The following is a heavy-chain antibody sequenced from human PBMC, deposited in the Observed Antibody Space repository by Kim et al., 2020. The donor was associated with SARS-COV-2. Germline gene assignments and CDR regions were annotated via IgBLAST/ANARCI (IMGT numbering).Heavy chain of an antibody. CDR2: ISYDGSNK. J-gene: IGHJ6*02. CDR3: AKVEVGTMVRGAYGMDV. CDR1: GFTFSSYG. D-gene: IGHD3-10*01. Sequence: GGSLRLSCAASGFTFSSYGMHWVRQAPGKGLEWVAVISYDGSNKYYAGSVKGRFTISRDKSKNTLYLQMNSLRAEDTAVYYCAKVEVGTMVRGAYGMDVWGQGTTVTVSS. V-gene: IGHV3-30*18.